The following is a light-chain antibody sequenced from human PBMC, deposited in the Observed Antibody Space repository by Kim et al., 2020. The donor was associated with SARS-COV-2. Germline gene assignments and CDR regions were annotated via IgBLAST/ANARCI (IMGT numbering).Light chain of an antibody. Sequence: DIVLTQSPDSLALSVGESATINCKSSQSVLYSSDNKNYLVWYQQKSGQPPKLLISWASTRESGVPDRFSGSGSGTDFTLTISSLQAEDVAVYYCQQFFTIPRTFGRGTKVDIK. J-gene: IGKJ1*01. CDR2: WAS. CDR3: QQFFTIPRT. V-gene: IGKV4-1*01. CDR1: QSVLYSSDNKNY.